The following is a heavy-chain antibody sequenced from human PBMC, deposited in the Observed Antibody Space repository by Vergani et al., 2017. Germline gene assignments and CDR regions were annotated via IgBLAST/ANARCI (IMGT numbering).Heavy chain of an antibody. Sequence: EVQLVQSGAEVKKPGESLRISCKGSGYSFTSYWISWVRQMPGKGLEWMGSIDASDSYTNYSPSFQGHVTIPADKSISTADLQWNSLKASDTAMYYCAIPGYSDPYGMDVWGQGTTVTVSS. J-gene: IGHJ6*02. CDR1: GYSFTSYW. V-gene: IGHV5-10-1*03. CDR3: AIPGYSDPYGMDV. D-gene: IGHD5-12*01. CDR2: IDASDSYT.